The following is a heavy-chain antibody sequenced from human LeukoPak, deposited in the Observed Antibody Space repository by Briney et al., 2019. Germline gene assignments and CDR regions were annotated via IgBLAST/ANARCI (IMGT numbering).Heavy chain of an antibody. D-gene: IGHD3-9*01. CDR2: IYWDEDK. Sequence: ESGPTLVHLTQTLTLTCTFSGFSFSTSGVGVGWIRQPPVKALEWLAVIYWDEDKRYRPSLKSRLTITKDTSKNQVVLTMTNMDPVDTATYYCARSPYYDILTGSRGTFDYWGRGILVTVSS. CDR1: GFSFSTSGVG. J-gene: IGHJ4*02. V-gene: IGHV2-5*02. CDR3: ARSPYYDILTGSRGTFDY.